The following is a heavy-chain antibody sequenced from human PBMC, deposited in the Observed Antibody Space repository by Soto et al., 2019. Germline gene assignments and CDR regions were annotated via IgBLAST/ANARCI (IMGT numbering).Heavy chain of an antibody. V-gene: IGHV3-30*18. D-gene: IGHD2-15*01. CDR2: ISYDGSSR. Sequence: GGSLRLSCAASGFTFSSYGIHWVRQAPGKGLEWVAVISYDGSSRYYADSVNGRFTVSRDNSKNTLYLQMNSLRDEDTAVYYCAKDNTHCSGGSCYGCDYWGQGTLVTVSS. CDR1: GFTFSSYG. J-gene: IGHJ4*02. CDR3: AKDNTHCSGGSCYGCDY.